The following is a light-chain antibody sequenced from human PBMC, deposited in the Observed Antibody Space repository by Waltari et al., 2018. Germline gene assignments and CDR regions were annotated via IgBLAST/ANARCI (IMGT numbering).Light chain of an antibody. CDR3: CSYAGNSALL. Sequence: QSALTQPASVSGSPGQSITLTCTGSTSDFGGYYSISWYKHHPAEAPKLMIYTINERPSGVPNRFSGSKSGNTASLTISGLQAEDEADYYCCSYAGNSALLFGGGTKLTVL. J-gene: IGLJ2*01. CDR1: TSDFGGYYS. CDR2: TIN. V-gene: IGLV2-23*02.